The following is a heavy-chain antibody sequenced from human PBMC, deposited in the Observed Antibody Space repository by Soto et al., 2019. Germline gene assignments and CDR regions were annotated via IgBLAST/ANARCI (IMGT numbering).Heavy chain of an antibody. D-gene: IGHD3-10*01. CDR2: INPSGGST. Sequence: GASVKVSCKTSGYTFTSYYMHWVRQAPGQGLEWMGIINPSGGSTSYAQKFQGRVTMTRDTSTSTVYMELSSLRSEDTAVYYCARDQSITMVRGAWFDPWGQGTLVTVSS. CDR1: GYTFTSYY. J-gene: IGHJ5*02. V-gene: IGHV1-46*01. CDR3: ARDQSITMVRGAWFDP.